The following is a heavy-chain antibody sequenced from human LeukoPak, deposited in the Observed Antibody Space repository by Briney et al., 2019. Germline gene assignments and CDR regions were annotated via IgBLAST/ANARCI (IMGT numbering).Heavy chain of an antibody. CDR1: GFTFKDYY. CDR3: ARIHESRDPGLDV. V-gene: IGHV3-11*03. CDR2: IASGSGYT. Sequence: GGSLRLSCAASGFTFKDYYMSWIRQAPGKGLEWVSYIASGSGYTDYADSLKGRFTISRDNAKNSLYLQMNSLRADDTAVYYCARIHESRDPGLDVWGRGTTVTVSS. J-gene: IGHJ6*02. D-gene: IGHD3-10*01.